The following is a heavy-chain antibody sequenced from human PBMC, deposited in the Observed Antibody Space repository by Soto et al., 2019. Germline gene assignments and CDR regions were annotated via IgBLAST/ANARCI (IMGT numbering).Heavy chain of an antibody. D-gene: IGHD3-3*01. J-gene: IGHJ5*02. V-gene: IGHV2-5*02. CDR2: IYWDDDK. CDR1: GFPLHTNGRG. CDR3: AHNTVMDFWSGYQTRWNWSDP. Sequence: GSGAKPGNATQTLGLACTFRGFPLHTNGRGVGWIRQPPGKALEWFAIIYWDDDKRYSPSLKSRLTITKDTSKNQVVLTMTNMDPVDTATYYCAHNTVMDFWSGYQTRWNWSDPWGQGTLVTVSS.